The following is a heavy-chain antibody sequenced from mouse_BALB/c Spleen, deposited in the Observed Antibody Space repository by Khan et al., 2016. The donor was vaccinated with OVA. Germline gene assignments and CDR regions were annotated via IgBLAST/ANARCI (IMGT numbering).Heavy chain of an antibody. D-gene: IGHD2-3*01. V-gene: IGHV14-1*02. J-gene: IGHJ3*01. CDR2: IDPDNGDT. CDR1: GFNITDYY. CDR3: ARDGYSHWFAY. Sequence: VQLKQSGTELVRPGALVKLSCKASGFNITDYYIHWVTQRPEQGLEWIGWIDPDNGDTVYDPKFQGKASITAYTSSNTAYLQLISLTSEDDAVYYCARDGYSHWFAYWGQGTLVTVSA.